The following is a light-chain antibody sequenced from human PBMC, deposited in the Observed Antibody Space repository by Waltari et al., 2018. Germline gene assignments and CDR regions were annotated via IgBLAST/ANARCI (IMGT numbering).Light chain of an antibody. CDR3: QSSDNNTVF. J-gene: IGLJ2*01. CDR1: GGSIASDH. V-gene: IGLV6-57*04. Sequence: FLLTQPHSVSESPGKTIPIPCTRSGGSIASDHVQWYQQRPCSAPTTVIFENFQRPSGVPHRFSGSIDSSSNSASLIISGLKTEDEADYYCQSSDNNTVFFGGGTRLTVL. CDR2: ENF.